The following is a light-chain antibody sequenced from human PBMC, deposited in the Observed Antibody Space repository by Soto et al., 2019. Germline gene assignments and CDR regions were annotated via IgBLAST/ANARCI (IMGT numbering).Light chain of an antibody. CDR3: QQYDNLPPLT. V-gene: IGKV1-33*01. J-gene: IGKJ4*01. Sequence: DIQMTQSPSSLSASVGDRVTITCQASQDISNYLNWYQQKPGKAPMLLIYDASNLETGVPSRFSGSGSGTDFTFTSSSLQPEDIATYYCQQYDNLPPLTFGGGTKVEIK. CDR2: DAS. CDR1: QDISNY.